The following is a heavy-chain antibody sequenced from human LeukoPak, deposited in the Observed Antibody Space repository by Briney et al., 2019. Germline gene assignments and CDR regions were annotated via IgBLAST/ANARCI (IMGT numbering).Heavy chain of an antibody. D-gene: IGHD6-6*01. V-gene: IGHV3-7*01. CDR2: IKQDGSEK. Sequence: GGSLRLSCAASGFTFSSYWMSWVRQAPGKGLEWVTNIKQDGSEKYYVDSVKGRFTISRDNAKNSLYLQMNSLRAEDTAVYYCARVPQLVDYYYYYYYMDVWGKGPTVTVSS. CDR3: ARVPQLVDYYYYYYYMDV. J-gene: IGHJ6*03. CDR1: GFTFSSYW.